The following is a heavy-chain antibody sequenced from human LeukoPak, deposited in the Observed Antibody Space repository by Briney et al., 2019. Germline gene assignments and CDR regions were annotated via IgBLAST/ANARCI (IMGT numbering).Heavy chain of an antibody. D-gene: IGHD6-13*01. V-gene: IGHV4-59*12. CDR1: GGSISSYY. CDR3: ARRFTVAAAGVPFDY. Sequence: SETLSLTCTVSGGSISSYYWSWIRQPPGKGLEWIGYIYHSGSTYYNPSLKSRVTISVDRSKNQFSLKLSSVTAADTAVYYCARRFTVAAAGVPFDYWGQGTLVTVSS. J-gene: IGHJ4*02. CDR2: IYHSGST.